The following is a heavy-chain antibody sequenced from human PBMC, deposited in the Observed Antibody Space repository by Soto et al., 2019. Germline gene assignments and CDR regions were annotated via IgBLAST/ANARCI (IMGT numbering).Heavy chain of an antibody. CDR2: IFSNDEK. CDR1: GFSLSNARMG. D-gene: IGHD2-15*01. V-gene: IGHV2-26*01. CDR3: ARAIVVVVAATPMPNYYYYMDV. J-gene: IGHJ6*03. Sequence: SGPTLVNPTETLTLTCTVSGFSLSNARMGVSWIRQPPGKALEWLAHIFSNDEKSYSTSLKSRLTISKDTSKSQVVLTMTNMDPVDTATYYCARAIVVVVAATPMPNYYYYMDVWGKGTTVTVSS.